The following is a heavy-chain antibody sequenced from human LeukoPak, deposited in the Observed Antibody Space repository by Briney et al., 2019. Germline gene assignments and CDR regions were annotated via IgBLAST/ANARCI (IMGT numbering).Heavy chain of an antibody. CDR1: GGSISSGDYY. CDR2: IYYSGST. D-gene: IGHD3-3*01. V-gene: IGHV4-30-4*08. CDR3: ARGKDFWSGYYTPHFDY. J-gene: IGHJ4*02. Sequence: SQTLSLTCTVSGGSISSGDYYWSWIRQPPGKGLEWIGYIYYSGSTYYNPSLKSRVTISVDTSKNQFSLKLSSVTAADTAVYSCARGKDFWSGYYTPHFDYWGQGTLVTVSS.